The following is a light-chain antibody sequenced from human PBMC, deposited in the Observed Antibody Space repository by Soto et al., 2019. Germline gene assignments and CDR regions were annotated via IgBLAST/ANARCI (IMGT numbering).Light chain of an antibody. V-gene: IGKV1-39*01. CDR1: QSISTY. J-gene: IGKJ3*01. Sequence: DIQMTQSPSSLSASVGDRVTITCRASQSISTYLNWYQQKPGKAPNLLIYAAFSLQTGVPSRFSGSGSRTDFTLTISSLQPEDFATYFCQQSYSTPRFTFGPGTKAEIQ. CDR3: QQSYSTPRFT. CDR2: AAF.